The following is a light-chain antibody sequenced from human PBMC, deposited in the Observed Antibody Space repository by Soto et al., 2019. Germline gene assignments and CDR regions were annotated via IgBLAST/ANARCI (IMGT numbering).Light chain of an antibody. J-gene: IGKJ1*01. CDR1: QSISSW. Sequence: DIQMTQSPSTLSASLGDRVTLTCRASQSISSWLAWYQQKPGKAPKLLIYNASSLESGVPSRFSGSGSGTEFTLTISSLQADDFANYCRQHYNTYWWTFGQGTKVEIK. V-gene: IGKV1-5*03. CDR3: QHYNTYWWT. CDR2: NAS.